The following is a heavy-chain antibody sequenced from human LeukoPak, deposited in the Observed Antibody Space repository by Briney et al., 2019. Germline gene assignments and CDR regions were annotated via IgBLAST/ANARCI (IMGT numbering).Heavy chain of an antibody. CDR3: ARAQQYDKFDY. CDR2: ISGSGGST. J-gene: IGHJ4*02. CDR1: GFTFSSYA. V-gene: IGHV3-23*01. Sequence: TGGSLRLSCAASGFTFSSYAMHWVRQAPGKGLEWVSAISGSGGSTYYADSVKGRFTISRDNAKNSLYLQMNSPRAEDTAFYYCARAQQYDKFDYWGQGTLVTVSS. D-gene: IGHD3-22*01.